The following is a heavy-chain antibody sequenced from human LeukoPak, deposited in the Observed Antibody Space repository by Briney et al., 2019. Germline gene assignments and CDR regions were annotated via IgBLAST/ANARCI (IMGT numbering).Heavy chain of an antibody. CDR3: ARDVVVVVPAAISRWFDP. J-gene: IGHJ5*02. D-gene: IGHD2-2*01. CDR1: GGSISSYY. Sequence: PSETLSLTCTVSGGSISSYYLSWIRQPPGKGLEWIGYIYYSGSTNYNPSLKSRVTISVDTSKNQFSLKLSSVTAADTAVYYCARDVVVVVPAAISRWFDPWGQGTLVTVSS. CDR2: IYYSGST. V-gene: IGHV4-59*01.